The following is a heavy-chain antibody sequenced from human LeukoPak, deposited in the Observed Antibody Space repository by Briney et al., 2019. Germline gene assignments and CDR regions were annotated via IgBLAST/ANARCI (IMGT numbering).Heavy chain of an antibody. CDR3: ASDSRDYVFDH. Sequence: GGSLRLSCAASGFTFSTYRMNWVRQAPGNGLEWVPYISGSSSAIHYADSVKGRFTVSRDNAKNTLYLQMNNLRDADTAVYYCASDSRDYVFDHWGQGALVTVSS. CDR2: ISGSSSAI. D-gene: IGHD4-17*01. J-gene: IGHJ4*02. V-gene: IGHV3-48*02. CDR1: GFTFSTYR.